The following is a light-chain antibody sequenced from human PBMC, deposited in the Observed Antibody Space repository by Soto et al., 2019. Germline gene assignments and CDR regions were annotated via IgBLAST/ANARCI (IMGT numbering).Light chain of an antibody. CDR1: QTISTW. CDR3: QQYTNTNNPWM. CDR2: DAS. V-gene: IGKV1-5*01. J-gene: IGKJ1*01. Sequence: DIQVTQSPPTLSASVGDRVTITCRASQTISTWIAWYQQKPGKAPKLLVYDASTLQSGVASRFSGSGSGTEFTVIISGLQPDDSATYYCQQYTNTNNPWMFGQGTKVEI.